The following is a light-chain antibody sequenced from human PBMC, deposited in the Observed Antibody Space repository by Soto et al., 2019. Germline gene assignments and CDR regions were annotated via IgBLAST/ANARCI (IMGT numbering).Light chain of an antibody. CDR3: QQSIRT. J-gene: IGKJ1*01. Sequence: EIVLTQSPATLSLSPGERATLSCRASQSVSSYLAWYQQKPGQAPRLLIYDASNRATGIPARFSGSGSGTDFPLTISSLQPDDFATYYCQQSIRTFGQGTKVDI. CDR1: QSVSSY. V-gene: IGKV3-11*01. CDR2: DAS.